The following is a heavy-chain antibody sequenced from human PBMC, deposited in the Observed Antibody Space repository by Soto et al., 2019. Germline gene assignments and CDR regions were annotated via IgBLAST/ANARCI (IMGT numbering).Heavy chain of an antibody. Sequence: GSLSPSCTTSDSAAGFMVSNSYMGWVREAPGKGLEWVSYISSSGSTIYYADSVKGRFTITRDNVKDPLYLQMSSLRSEDTAVYYCARVGGTGTGGFDPWGQGTLVTVSS. J-gene: IGHJ5*02. V-gene: IGHV3-11*04. CDR2: ISSSGSTI. D-gene: IGHD1-7*01. CDR1: GFMVSNSY. CDR3: ARVGGTGTGGFDP.